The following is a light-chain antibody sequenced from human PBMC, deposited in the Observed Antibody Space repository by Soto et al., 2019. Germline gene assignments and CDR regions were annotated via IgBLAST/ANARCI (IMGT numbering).Light chain of an antibody. CDR1: QSVGSNY. Sequence: EIVLTQFPGTLSLSPGERATLSCRASQSVGSNYLAWYQQKPGQAPRLLIYDASNRATGIPARFSGSGSGTDFTLTISRLEPEDFAVYYCQQYVSSPLTFGGGTKVDIK. CDR2: DAS. CDR3: QQYVSSPLT. J-gene: IGKJ4*01. V-gene: IGKV3-20*01.